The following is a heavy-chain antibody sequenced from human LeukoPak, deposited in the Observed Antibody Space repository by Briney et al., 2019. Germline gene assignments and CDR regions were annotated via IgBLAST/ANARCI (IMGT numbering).Heavy chain of an antibody. CDR2: INSDGNST. Sequence: GGSLRLSCAASGFTFSSYWMLWVRHAPGKGLVWVSRINSDGNSTNYADSVKGRFTISSDNAKNTLYLQMNSLRAEDTSVYYCARAYYDFWSGYQSTIDYWGQGTLVTVSS. J-gene: IGHJ4*02. CDR1: GFTFSSYW. V-gene: IGHV3-74*01. D-gene: IGHD3-3*01. CDR3: ARAYYDFWSGYQSTIDY.